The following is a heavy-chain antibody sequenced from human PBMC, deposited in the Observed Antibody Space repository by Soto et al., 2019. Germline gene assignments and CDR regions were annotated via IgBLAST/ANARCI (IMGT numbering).Heavy chain of an antibody. CDR3: ARDGSGCSCCSTPHDYYYYGLDV. V-gene: IGHV1-18*04. Sequence: ASVTVTRMCCGYTYTSNGISGVRQAPAQGLEWMGCIRDSNGKNNYAQKLQGRVTMTTDTSTSKAYMELRSLRSDDTAVYCCARDGSGCSCCSTPHDYYYYGLDVWGQGATGNVSS. CDR1: GYTYTSNG. D-gene: IGHD2-15*01. J-gene: IGHJ6*02. CDR2: IRDSNGKN.